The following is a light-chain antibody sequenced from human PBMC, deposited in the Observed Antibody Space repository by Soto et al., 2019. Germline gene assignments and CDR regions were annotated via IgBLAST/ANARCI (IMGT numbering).Light chain of an antibody. V-gene: IGKV3-20*01. CDR2: GAS. Sequence: EIVLTQSPGTLSLSPGERATLSCRASQSVSSSYLAWYQQKPGQAPMLLIYGASSRATGIPDRFSGSGSGTDFTLTISRLEPEYFAVYYCQQYGSSYTFGQGTKLEIK. CDR3: QQYGSSYT. J-gene: IGKJ2*01. CDR1: QSVSSSY.